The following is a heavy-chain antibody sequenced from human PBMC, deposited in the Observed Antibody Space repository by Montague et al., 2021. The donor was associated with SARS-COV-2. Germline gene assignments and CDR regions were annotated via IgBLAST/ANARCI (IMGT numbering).Heavy chain of an antibody. CDR2: IFTSGTT. V-gene: IGHV4-4*07. Sequence: SETLSLTCTVSGGSISSYYWSWIRQPAGKGLEWIGRIFTSGTTNYSPSLKSRVTMSVDTSENQFSLKLSSVTAADTAVYYCARTPVSGYHGGFDYWGQGTLVTVSS. D-gene: IGHD5-18*01. CDR3: ARTPVSGYHGGFDY. J-gene: IGHJ4*02. CDR1: GGSISSYY.